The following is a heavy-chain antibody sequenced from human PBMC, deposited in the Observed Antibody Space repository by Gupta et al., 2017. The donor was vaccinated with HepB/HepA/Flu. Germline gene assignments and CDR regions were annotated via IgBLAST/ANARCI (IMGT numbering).Heavy chain of an antibody. V-gene: IGHV1-3*01. CDR3: ARVIYSNSGYYGMDV. D-gene: IGHD4-11*01. J-gene: IGHJ6*02. CDR2: INAGIGNT. Sequence: QVQLVQSGAEVKKPGASVKVSCKASGYTFTSYAMHWVRQAPGQRLEWMGWINAGIGNTKYSQKFQGRVTITRDTSARTAYMELSSLRSEDTAVYYCARVIYSNSGYYGMDVWGQGTTGTVSS. CDR1: GYTFTSYA.